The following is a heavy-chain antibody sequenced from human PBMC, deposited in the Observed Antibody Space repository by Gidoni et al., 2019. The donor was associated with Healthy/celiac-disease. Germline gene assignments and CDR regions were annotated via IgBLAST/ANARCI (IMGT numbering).Heavy chain of an antibody. J-gene: IGHJ4*02. CDR1: GYTFTSYA. CDR3: ARAEMATEAWLVPDY. V-gene: IGHV1-3*01. D-gene: IGHD3-22*01. Sequence: QVQLVQSGAEVKKPGASVKVSCKASGYTFTSYAMHWVRQAPGQRLEWMGWINAGNGNTKYSQKFQGRVTITRDTSASTAYMELSSLRSEDTAVYYCARAEMATEAWLVPDYWGQGTLVTVSS. CDR2: INAGNGNT.